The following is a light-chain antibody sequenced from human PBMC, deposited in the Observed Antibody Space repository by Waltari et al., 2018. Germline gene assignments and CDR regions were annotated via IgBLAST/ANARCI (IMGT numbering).Light chain of an antibody. J-gene: IGLJ3*02. CDR2: RRD. CDR1: SSNIGSNI. Sequence: QSVLTQPPSASGTPGQRVTIPCSGSSSNIGSNIVNWYQQVPGKAPKLLIYRRDRGPSGVPDRFSGSKSGSSASLAISGLQAEDEADYYCAAWDDSLNGHWVFGGGTKVTVL. CDR3: AAWDDSLNGHWV. V-gene: IGLV1-44*01.